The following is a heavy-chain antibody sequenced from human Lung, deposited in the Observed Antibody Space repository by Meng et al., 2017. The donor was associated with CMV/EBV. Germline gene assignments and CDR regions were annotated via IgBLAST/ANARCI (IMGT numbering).Heavy chain of an antibody. Sequence: ASVXVSCKASGYTFTSYQMHWVRQAPGQGLEWMGVINPSGGRTDYAQKFQGRVTMTRDTSTNTVYMELSSLRSDDTALYYCARDLGYSSSWYFQYYFDCWGQGTLVTVSS. V-gene: IGHV1-46*01. CDR3: ARDLGYSSSWYFQYYFDC. J-gene: IGHJ4*02. CDR1: GYTFTSYQ. CDR2: INPSGGRT. D-gene: IGHD6-13*01.